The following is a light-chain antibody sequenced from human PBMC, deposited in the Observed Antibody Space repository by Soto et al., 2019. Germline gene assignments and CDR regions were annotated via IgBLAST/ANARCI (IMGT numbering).Light chain of an antibody. CDR1: QGISNA. CDR2: DAS. J-gene: IGKJ4*01. V-gene: IGKV1D-13*01. Sequence: IQLTQSPSSLSASVGDIVTITCRASQGISNALAWYQQKPGKGPKLLIDDASILENGVPPRFSGSGSGTDFSLIIDSLQPGDFATYYWQQFHNYPVSFGGGTKVEIK. CDR3: QQFHNYPVS.